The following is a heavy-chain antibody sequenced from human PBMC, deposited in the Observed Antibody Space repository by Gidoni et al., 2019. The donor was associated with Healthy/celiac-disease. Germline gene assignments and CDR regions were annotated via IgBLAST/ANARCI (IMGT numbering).Heavy chain of an antibody. CDR3: ARDHTLYCGGDCPRYYYYYYGMDV. Sequence: EVQLVESGGGLVQPGGSLRPACAAAGLTSTRHVRHGVPQAPGKGMEWFSYISSSSSTIYYADSVKGRFTISRDNAKNSLYLQMNSRRDEDTAVYYCARDHTLYCGGDCPRYYYYYYGMDVWGQGTTVTVSS. D-gene: IGHD2-21*02. CDR2: ISSSSSTI. V-gene: IGHV3-48*02. CDR1: GLTSTRHV. J-gene: IGHJ6*02.